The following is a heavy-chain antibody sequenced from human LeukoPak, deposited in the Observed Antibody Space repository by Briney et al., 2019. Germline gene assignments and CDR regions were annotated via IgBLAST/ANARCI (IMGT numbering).Heavy chain of an antibody. CDR3: AKSMPIVVVPAARYPDY. V-gene: IGHV3-23*01. J-gene: IGHJ4*02. CDR1: GFTFSGYA. Sequence: GGSLRLSCAASGFTFSGYAMSWVRQAPGKGLEWVSAISGSGGSTYYADSVKGRFTISRDNSKNTLYLQMNSLRAEDTAVYYCAKSMPIVVVPAARYPDYWGQGTLVTVSS. CDR2: ISGSGGST. D-gene: IGHD2-2*01.